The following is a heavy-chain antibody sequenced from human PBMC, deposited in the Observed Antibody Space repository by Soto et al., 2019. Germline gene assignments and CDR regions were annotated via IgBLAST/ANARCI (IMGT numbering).Heavy chain of an antibody. CDR3: ASALYYYDSSGYYPRYYYGMDV. CDR2: IIPIFGTA. Sequence: QVQLVQSGAEVKKPGSSVKVSCKASGGTFSSYAISWVRQAPGQGLEWMGGIIPIFGTANYAQKFQGRVTITADESTSTAYMELSSLRSEDTAVYYCASALYYYDSSGYYPRYYYGMDVWGQGTTVTVSS. J-gene: IGHJ6*02. CDR1: GGTFSSYA. D-gene: IGHD3-22*01. V-gene: IGHV1-69*12.